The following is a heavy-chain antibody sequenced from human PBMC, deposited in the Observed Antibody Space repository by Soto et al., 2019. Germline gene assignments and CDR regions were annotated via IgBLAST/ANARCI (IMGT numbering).Heavy chain of an antibody. D-gene: IGHD6-25*01. CDR2: IYRGLAT. CDR1: GFAVSDNY. Sequence: GGSLRLSCAVSGFAVSDNYMSWVRQAPGKGLEWVSVIYRGLATHYADSVKGRFTISRDDSKNTVYLQMNSLRAEDTAVYYCARDRSDSSRADSFDIWGQGTVVTVSS. CDR3: ARDRSDSSRADSFDI. V-gene: IGHV3-53*01. J-gene: IGHJ3*02.